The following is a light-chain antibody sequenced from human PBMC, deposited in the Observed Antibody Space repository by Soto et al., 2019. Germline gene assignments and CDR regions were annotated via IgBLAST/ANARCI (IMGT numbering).Light chain of an antibody. CDR1: QSISNS. Sequence: DIQMTQPPSTRSASVGGRFTMTFLASQSISNSLAWYQQKPGKAPKLLIYRASALQSGVPSRFSGSGSGTEFTLTIDSLQPDDFATFYCQQYSTYPLTFGGGTKVDIK. CDR3: QQYSTYPLT. V-gene: IGKV1-5*03. J-gene: IGKJ4*01. CDR2: RAS.